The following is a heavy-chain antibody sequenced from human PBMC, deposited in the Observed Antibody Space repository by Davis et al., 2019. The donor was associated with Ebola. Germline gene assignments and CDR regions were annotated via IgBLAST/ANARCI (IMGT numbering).Heavy chain of an antibody. V-gene: IGHV3-23*01. CDR2: ISGSGGST. Sequence: GESLKISCAASGFTFSSYAMSWVRQAPGKGLEWVSAISGSGGSTYYADSVKGRFTISRDNSKNTLYLQMNSLRAEDTAVYYCAKGRGLSIAANNDYWGQGTLVTVSS. CDR3: AKGRGLSIAANNDY. CDR1: GFTFSSYA. J-gene: IGHJ4*02. D-gene: IGHD6-6*01.